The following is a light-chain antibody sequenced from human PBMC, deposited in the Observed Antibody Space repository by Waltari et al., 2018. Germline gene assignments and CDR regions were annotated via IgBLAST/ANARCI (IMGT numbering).Light chain of an antibody. CDR2: QDS. CDR3: QAWGITTVV. Sequence: SYDLTQPPSVSVSPGQTASIMCSGDKLGEQSTCWYQQRPGQSPVLVIYQDSTRPSGIPERFSGSSSGNTATLTISGTQATDEADYYCQAWGITTVVFGGGTRLTVL. V-gene: IGLV3-1*01. CDR1: KLGEQS. J-gene: IGLJ2*01.